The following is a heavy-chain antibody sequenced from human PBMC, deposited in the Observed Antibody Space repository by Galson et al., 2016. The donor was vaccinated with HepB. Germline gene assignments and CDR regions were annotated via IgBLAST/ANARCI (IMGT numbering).Heavy chain of an antibody. D-gene: IGHD2-8*01. V-gene: IGHV1-2*05. Sequence: SVKVSCKASGYTFTDHYIHWVRQAPGQGPEWMGRINPHSGGTNYAQKFQGRVTMTRDTSIRTAYMELGGLSLDDTVVYYCARGSRVSTPGVISDSWGQGTLVTVSS. CDR2: INPHSGGT. CDR3: ARGSRVSTPGVISDS. CDR1: GYTFTDHY. J-gene: IGHJ4*02.